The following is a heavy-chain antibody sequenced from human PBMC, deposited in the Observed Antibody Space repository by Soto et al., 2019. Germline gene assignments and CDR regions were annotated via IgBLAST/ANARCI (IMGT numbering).Heavy chain of an antibody. CDR3: AKEPTYYYDSRGYFLDY. D-gene: IGHD3-22*01. CDR2: ISGSGGST. Sequence: EVQLLESGGGLVQPGGSLRLSCAASGFTFSSYAMSWVRQAPGKGLEWVSAISGSGGSTYYADSVKGRFTISRDNSKNTLYLQMNSLRAEDTAVYYCAKEPTYYYDSRGYFLDYWGQGTLVTVSS. V-gene: IGHV3-23*01. J-gene: IGHJ4*02. CDR1: GFTFSSYA.